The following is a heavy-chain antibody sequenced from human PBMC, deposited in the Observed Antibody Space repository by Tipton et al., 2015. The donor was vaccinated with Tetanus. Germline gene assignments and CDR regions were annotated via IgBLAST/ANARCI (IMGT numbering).Heavy chain of an antibody. D-gene: IGHD2-21*02. CDR2: ISGDGTST. CDR1: GFNFSNYW. J-gene: IGHJ6*02. CDR3: AKDTGVTPPYGMDV. V-gene: IGHV3-74*01. Sequence: SLRLSCAVSGFNFSNYWMHWVRQVPGKGLMWVSRISGDGTSTSYASSVKGRFTISRDNAKNSLYLQMNSLKTEDTALYYCAKDTGVTPPYGMDVWGQGTTVTVSS.